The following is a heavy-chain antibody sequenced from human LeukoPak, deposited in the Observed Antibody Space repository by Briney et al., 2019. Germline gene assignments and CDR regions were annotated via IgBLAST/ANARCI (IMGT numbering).Heavy chain of an antibody. J-gene: IGHJ4*02. CDR2: IIPMFGTS. Sequence: GASVKVSCKASGGNFISYAVSWVRQAPGQGLEWMGGIIPMFGTSNHAQKFQGRVTITTDESTTTAYMELSSLSSEDTAVYYCATYTLSQFWSGYYHFDYWGQGTLVSVSS. D-gene: IGHD3-3*01. CDR1: GGNFISYA. V-gene: IGHV1-69*05. CDR3: ATYTLSQFWSGYYHFDY.